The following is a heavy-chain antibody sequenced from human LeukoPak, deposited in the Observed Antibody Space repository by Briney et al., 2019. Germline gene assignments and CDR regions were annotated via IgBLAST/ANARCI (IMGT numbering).Heavy chain of an antibody. CDR1: GGSFSGYY. CDR2: INHSGST. V-gene: IGHV4-34*01. D-gene: IGHD2-15*01. CDR3: ARSGGTSARVNAFDI. Sequence: SETLSLTCAVYGGSFSGYYWSWIRRPPGKGLEWIGEINHSGSTNYNPSLKSRVTISVDTSKNQFSLKLSSVTAADTAVYYCARSGGTSARVNAFDIWGQGTMVTVSS. J-gene: IGHJ3*02.